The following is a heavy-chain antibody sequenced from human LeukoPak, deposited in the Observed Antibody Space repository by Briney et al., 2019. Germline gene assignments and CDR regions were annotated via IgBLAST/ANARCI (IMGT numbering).Heavy chain of an antibody. CDR2: ISWNSGSI. CDR1: GFTFDDYA. Sequence: GGSLRLSCAASGFTFDDYAMHWVRQAPGKGLEWVSGISWNSGSIGYADSVKGRFTISRDNAKNSPYLQMNSLRAEDTAVYYCARADGSGSYLLRDYWGQGTLVTVSS. CDR3: ARADGSGSYLLRDY. J-gene: IGHJ4*02. V-gene: IGHV3-9*01. D-gene: IGHD1-26*01.